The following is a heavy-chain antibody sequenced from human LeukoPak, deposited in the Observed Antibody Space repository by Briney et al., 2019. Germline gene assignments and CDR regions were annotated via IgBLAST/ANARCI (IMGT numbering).Heavy chain of an antibody. CDR3: ARVSADDYGDYQDSVVDY. Sequence: TSETLSLTCTVSGGSISSYYWSWIRQPPGKGLEWIGYIYYSGSTNYNPSLKSRVTISVDTSKNQFSLKLSSVTAADTAVYYCARVSADDYGDYQDSVVDYWGQGTLVTVSS. CDR2: IYYSGST. CDR1: GGSISSYY. D-gene: IGHD4-17*01. V-gene: IGHV4-59*12. J-gene: IGHJ4*02.